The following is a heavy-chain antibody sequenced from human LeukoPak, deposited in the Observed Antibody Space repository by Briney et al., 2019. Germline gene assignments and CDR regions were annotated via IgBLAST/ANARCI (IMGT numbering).Heavy chain of an antibody. CDR2: IQNDEIDK. J-gene: IGHJ4*02. V-gene: IGHV3-30*02. CDR1: GFTFSSYA. Sequence: GGSLRLSCAASGFTFSSYAMSWVRQAPGKGLEWVAFIQNDEIDKFYADSVKGRFTISRDNSRNTVYLQMNSLRAEDTAVYYCAKERKLLPFDCWGQGTLVTVSS. CDR3: AKERKLLPFDC. D-gene: IGHD4-23*01.